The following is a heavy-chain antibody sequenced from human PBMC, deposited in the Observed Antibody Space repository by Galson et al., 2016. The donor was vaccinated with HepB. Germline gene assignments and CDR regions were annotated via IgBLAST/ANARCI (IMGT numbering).Heavy chain of an antibody. V-gene: IGHV3-49*03. D-gene: IGHD4-23*01. CDR2: IRSKAYGGTT. Sequence: SLRLSCAASGFNFGDCTMSWFRQAPGKGLEWVGFIRSKAYGGTTQYAASVEGRFTISRDDSKSTAYLHLSNPKTEDTGLYYCARIGGLRWDVPYFYMDVWGKGTTVIVSS. CDR1: GFNFGDCT. CDR3: ARIGGLRWDVPYFYMDV. J-gene: IGHJ6*03.